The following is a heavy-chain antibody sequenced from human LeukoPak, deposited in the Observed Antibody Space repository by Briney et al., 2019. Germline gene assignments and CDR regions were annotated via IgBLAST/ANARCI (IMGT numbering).Heavy chain of an antibody. CDR2: VHLDGRT. CDR1: GGSISSTNW. V-gene: IGHV4-4*02. D-gene: IGHD3-3*01. J-gene: IGHJ4*02. CDR3: AREGGFYRPLDY. Sequence: SETLSLTCGVSGGSISSTNWWTWISQPPGKGLEWIGEVHLDGRTNYNPSLESRLTMSVDLSENHISLKLTSVTAADTAVYYCAREGGFYRPLDYTGQGTLVTVSS.